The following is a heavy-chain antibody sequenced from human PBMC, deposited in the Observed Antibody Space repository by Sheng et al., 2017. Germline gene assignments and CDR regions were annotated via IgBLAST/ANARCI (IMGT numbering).Heavy chain of an antibody. V-gene: IGHV1-69*13. J-gene: IGHJ5*02. D-gene: IGHD3-10*01. Sequence: QVQLVQSGAEVKKPGSSVRVSCKTSGGTFNSDNISWVRQAPGQGLEWMGEIIPIFGTPNFAQTFQDRVTITADESTSTVYMELNSLKYEDSAVYYCAKRADFGSGSDWARPFDPWGQGTLVTVSS. CDR1: GGTFNSDN. CDR2: IIPIFGTP. CDR3: AKRADFGSGSDWARPFDP.